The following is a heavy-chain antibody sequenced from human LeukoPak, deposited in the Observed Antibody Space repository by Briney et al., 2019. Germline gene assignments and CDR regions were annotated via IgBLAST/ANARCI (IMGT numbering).Heavy chain of an antibody. J-gene: IGHJ4*02. Sequence: GGSLTLSCAASGFTLRSNSMSWVRQAPGKGLEWVSVIISGGRTYYADSVKGRFTISRDNSKNTLYLQMNSLSAEDTAVYYCARGGPPGYDPFDYWGQGTLFTVSS. CDR2: IISGGRT. CDR1: GFTLRSNS. CDR3: ARGGPPGYDPFDY. V-gene: IGHV3-53*01. D-gene: IGHD5-12*01.